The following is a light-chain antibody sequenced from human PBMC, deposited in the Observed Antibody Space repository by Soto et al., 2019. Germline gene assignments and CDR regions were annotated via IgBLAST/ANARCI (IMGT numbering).Light chain of an antibody. V-gene: IGLV2-14*01. Sequence: QSALTQPASVSGSPGQSITISCTGTSSDVGGYNYVSWYQQHPGKAPKLMIYDVSNRPSGVSNRFSGSKSGNTASLTISGLQDADEADYYCSSYTSSSTRVFGTGTKLTVL. CDR3: SSYTSSSTRV. J-gene: IGLJ1*01. CDR1: SSDVGGYNY. CDR2: DVS.